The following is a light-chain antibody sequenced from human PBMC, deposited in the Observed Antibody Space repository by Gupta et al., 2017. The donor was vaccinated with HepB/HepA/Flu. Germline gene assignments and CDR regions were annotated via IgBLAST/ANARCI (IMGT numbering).Light chain of an antibody. Sequence: EIVLTQSPGTLSLSPGERATLSCRASQSVSSSYLAWYQQKPGQAPRLLIYGASSRATGIPDRFRGSGAGTEFTLTIRRLEPEDFAVYYCQQYGSSPLTFGGGTKVEIK. CDR2: GAS. J-gene: IGKJ4*01. V-gene: IGKV3-20*01. CDR3: QQYGSSPLT. CDR1: QSVSSSY.